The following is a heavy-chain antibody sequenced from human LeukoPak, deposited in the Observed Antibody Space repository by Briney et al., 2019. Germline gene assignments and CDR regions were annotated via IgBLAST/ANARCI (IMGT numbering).Heavy chain of an antibody. D-gene: IGHD2-15*01. Sequence: ASVKVSCKASGYTFTGYYMHWVRQAPGQGLEWMGWINPNSGGTNYAQKFQGRVTMTRDTSISTAYMELSRLRSEDTAVYYCARGPPPRSGYDYMDVWGKGTTVTVSS. CDR2: INPNSGGT. CDR3: ARGPPPRSGYDYMDV. J-gene: IGHJ6*03. V-gene: IGHV1-2*02. CDR1: GYTFTGYY.